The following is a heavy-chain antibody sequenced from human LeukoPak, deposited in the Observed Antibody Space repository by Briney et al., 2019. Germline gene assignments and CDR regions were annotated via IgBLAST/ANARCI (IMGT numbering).Heavy chain of an antibody. V-gene: IGHV4-59*01. CDR2: IYYSGST. J-gene: IGHJ4*02. D-gene: IGHD1-26*01. Sequence: SVTLSLTCTVSGGSISSYYWSWIRQPPGKGLEWIGYIYYSGSTNYNPSLKSRVTISVDTSKNQFSLKLSSVTAADTAVYYCARNSGTVPFDCWGQGTLVTVSS. CDR1: GGSISSYY. CDR3: ARNSGTVPFDC.